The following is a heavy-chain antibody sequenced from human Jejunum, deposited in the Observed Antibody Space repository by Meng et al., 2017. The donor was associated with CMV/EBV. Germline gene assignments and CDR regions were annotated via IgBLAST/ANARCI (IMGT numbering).Heavy chain of an antibody. J-gene: IGHJ4*02. CDR2: VFHTGTT. Sequence: RSLACVVSGVSLIGADWWEWVRQPQGRGLGWIGEVFHTGTTKCNPSLKSRVTISIDNSKNRFSMKLTSVTAADTAVYFCGDPPAGYWGQGVLVTVSS. CDR3: GDPPAGY. V-gene: IGHV4/OR15-8*02. CDR1: GVSLIGADW.